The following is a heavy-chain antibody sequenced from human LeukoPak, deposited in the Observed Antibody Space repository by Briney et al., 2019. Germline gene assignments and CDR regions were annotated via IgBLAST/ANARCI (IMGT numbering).Heavy chain of an antibody. CDR3: ALGWFGDHH. V-gene: IGHV4-38-2*02. CDR2: IYHSGST. J-gene: IGHJ5*02. CDR1: GYSISSGYY. D-gene: IGHD3-10*01. Sequence: SETLSLTCTVSGYSISSGYYWGWIRQPPGKGLEWIGSIYHSGSTYYNPSLKSRVTISVDTSKNQFSLKLSSVTAADTAVYYCALGWFGDHHWGQGTLVTVSS.